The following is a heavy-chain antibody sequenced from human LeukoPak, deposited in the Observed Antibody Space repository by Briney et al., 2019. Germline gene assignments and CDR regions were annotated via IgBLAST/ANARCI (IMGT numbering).Heavy chain of an antibody. Sequence: GGSLRLSCAASGFTFSSYAMSWVRQAPGKGLEWVANIKQDGSEKYYVDSVKGRFTISRDNAKNSLYLQMNSLRAEDTAVYYCARGVGATIDAFDIWGQGTMVTVSS. CDR2: IKQDGSEK. V-gene: IGHV3-7*01. J-gene: IGHJ3*02. CDR1: GFTFSSYA. CDR3: ARGVGATIDAFDI. D-gene: IGHD1-26*01.